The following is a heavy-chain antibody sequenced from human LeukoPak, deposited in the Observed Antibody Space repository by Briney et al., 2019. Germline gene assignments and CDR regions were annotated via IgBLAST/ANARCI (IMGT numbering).Heavy chain of an antibody. CDR1: GYSFTSYW. CDR2: IYPGDSDT. D-gene: IGHD2-2*01. J-gene: IGHJ3*02. CDR3: ARLRYCSSTSCIDAFDI. Sequence: GESLEISCKGSGYSFTSYWIGWVRQMPGKGLEWMGIIYPGDSDTRYSPSFQGQVTISADKSISTAYLQWSSLKASDTAMYYCARLRYCSSTSCIDAFDIWGQGTMVTVSS. V-gene: IGHV5-51*01.